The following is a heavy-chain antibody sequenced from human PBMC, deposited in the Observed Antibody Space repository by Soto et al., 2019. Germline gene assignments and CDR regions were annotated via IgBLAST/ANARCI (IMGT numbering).Heavy chain of an antibody. J-gene: IGHJ5*02. V-gene: IGHV4-34*01. CDR3: ARGLVDCSSTSCYLNWFDP. Sequence: ASETLSLTCAVYGGSFSGYYWSWIRQPPGKGLEWIGEINHSGSTNYNPSLKSRVTISVDTSKNQFSLKLSSVTAADTAVYYCARGLVDCSSTSCYLNWFDPWGQGTLVTVSS. D-gene: IGHD2-2*01. CDR2: INHSGST. CDR1: GGSFSGYY.